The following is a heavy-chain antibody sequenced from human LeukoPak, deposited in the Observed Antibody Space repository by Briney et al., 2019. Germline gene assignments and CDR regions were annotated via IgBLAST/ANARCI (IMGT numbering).Heavy chain of an antibody. V-gene: IGHV3-48*03. Sequence: AGGSLRLSCAASGFTFSSYEMNWVRQAPGKGLEWVSYISSSGSTIYYADSVKGRFTISRDNAKNSLYLQMNSLRAEDTAVYYCARDLKTYSSSSWWGQGTLVTVSS. CDR2: ISSSGSTI. CDR3: ARDLKTYSSSSW. D-gene: IGHD6-13*01. CDR1: GFTFSSYE. J-gene: IGHJ4*02.